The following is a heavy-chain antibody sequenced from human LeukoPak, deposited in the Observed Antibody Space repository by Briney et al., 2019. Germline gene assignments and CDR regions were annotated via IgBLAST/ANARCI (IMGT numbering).Heavy chain of an antibody. J-gene: IGHJ5*02. Sequence: PSETLSLTCAVYGGSFSGYYWSWIRQPPGKGLEWIGEINHSGSTNYNPSLKSRVTISVDTSKNQFSLTLSSVTAADTAVYYCARGRGRVVLITTSRRAFWFDPWGQGTLVTVSS. V-gene: IGHV4-34*01. CDR2: INHSGST. CDR3: ARGRGRVVLITTSRRAFWFDP. D-gene: IGHD3-22*01. CDR1: GGSFSGYY.